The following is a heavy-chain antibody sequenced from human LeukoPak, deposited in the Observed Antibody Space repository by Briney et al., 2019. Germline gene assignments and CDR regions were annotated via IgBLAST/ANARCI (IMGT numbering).Heavy chain of an antibody. CDR3: ARDAGRSFDY. V-gene: IGHV4-38-2*02. J-gene: IGHJ4*02. D-gene: IGHD6-13*01. Sequence: SETLSLTCAVSGYSISSGYYWGWIRQPPGKGLEWIGSIYHSGSTYYNPSLKSRVTISVDTSKNQFSLKLSSVTAADTAVYYCARDAGRSFDYWGQGTLVTVSS. CDR1: GYSISSGYY. CDR2: IYHSGST.